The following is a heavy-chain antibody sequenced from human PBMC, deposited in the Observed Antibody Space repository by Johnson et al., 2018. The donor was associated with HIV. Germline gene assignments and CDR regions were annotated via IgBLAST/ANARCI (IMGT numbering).Heavy chain of an antibody. J-gene: IGHJ3*01. D-gene: IGHD3-10*01. Sequence: QVQLVESGGGVVQPGRSLRLSCAASGFTFSSYPMHWVRQAPGKGLEWVAFIRSDGGNKSYADSVRGRFTISRDNSKNTLSPQMKTLRAEETAVYYCAKEMYYFNSGNHFDAFHVWGQGTLVTVSS. CDR2: IRSDGGNK. V-gene: IGHV3-30*02. CDR1: GFTFSSYP. CDR3: AKEMYYFNSGNHFDAFHV.